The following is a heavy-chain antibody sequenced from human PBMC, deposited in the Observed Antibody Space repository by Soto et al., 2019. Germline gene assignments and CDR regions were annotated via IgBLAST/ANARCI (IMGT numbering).Heavy chain of an antibody. V-gene: IGHV3-48*01. J-gene: IGHJ6*03. CDR2: ISSSSSTI. D-gene: IGHD3-3*01. CDR3: ARDRGGEYYDFWSGDMDV. Sequence: GGSLRLSCAASGFTFSSYSMNWVRQAPGKGLEWVSYISSSSSTIYYADSVKGRFTISRDNAKNSLYLQMNSLRAEDTAVYYCARDRGGEYYDFWSGDMDVWGKGTTVTVSS. CDR1: GFTFSSYS.